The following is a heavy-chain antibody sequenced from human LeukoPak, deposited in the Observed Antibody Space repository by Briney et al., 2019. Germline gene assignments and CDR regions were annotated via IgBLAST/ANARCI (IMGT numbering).Heavy chain of an antibody. J-gene: IGHJ4*02. CDR2: ISSSSSYI. D-gene: IGHD3-9*01. V-gene: IGHV3-21*01. CDR3: AREYDILTGYPYYFDY. CDR1: GFTFSSYS. Sequence: GGSLRLSCAASGFTFSSYSMNWVRQAPGKGLEWVSSISSSSSYIYYADSVKGRFTISRDNAKNSLYLQMNSLRAEDTAVYYCAREYDILTGYPYYFDYWGQGTLVTVSS.